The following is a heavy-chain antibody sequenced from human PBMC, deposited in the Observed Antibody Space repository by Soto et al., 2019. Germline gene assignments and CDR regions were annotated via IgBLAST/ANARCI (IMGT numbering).Heavy chain of an antibody. CDR3: AREENLYSSSWYFDY. J-gene: IGHJ4*02. V-gene: IGHV3-21*01. CDR1: GFTFSSYS. Sequence: GGSLRLSCAASGFTFSSYSMNWVRQAPGKGLEWVSSISSSSSYIYYADSVKGRFTISRDNAKNSLYLQMNSLRAEDTAVYYCAREENLYSSSWYFDYWGQGTLVTVSS. D-gene: IGHD6-13*01. CDR2: ISSSSSYI.